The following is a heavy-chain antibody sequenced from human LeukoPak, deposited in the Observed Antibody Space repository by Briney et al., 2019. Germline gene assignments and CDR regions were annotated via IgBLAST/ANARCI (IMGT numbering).Heavy chain of an antibody. CDR3: GRAGDGYNYYNYYYMDV. J-gene: IGHJ6*03. CDR1: GGSISSYY. CDR2: IYYSGST. D-gene: IGHD5-24*01. Sequence: SQTLSLTCTVSGGSISSYYWSWIRQPPGKGLEWIGYIYYSGSTNYNPSLKRRVTISEDTSKNQFSLKMSSVTAADTAVYYGGRAGDGYNYYNYYYMDVWGKGTTVTVTS. V-gene: IGHV4-59*01.